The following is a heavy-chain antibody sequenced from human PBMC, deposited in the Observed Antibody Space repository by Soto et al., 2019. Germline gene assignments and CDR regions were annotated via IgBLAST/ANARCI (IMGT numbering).Heavy chain of an antibody. V-gene: IGHV3-23*01. CDR1: GFTFSSYA. CDR3: AKDLVQVVVVVPAAIASDWFDP. CDR2: ISGSGGST. J-gene: IGHJ5*02. D-gene: IGHD2-2*01. Sequence: GGSLRLSCAASGFTFSSYAMSWVRQAPGKGLEWVSAISGSGGSTYYADSVKGRFTISRDNSKNTLYLQMNSLRAEDTAVYYCAKDLVQVVVVVPAAIASDWFDPWGQGTLVTVSS.